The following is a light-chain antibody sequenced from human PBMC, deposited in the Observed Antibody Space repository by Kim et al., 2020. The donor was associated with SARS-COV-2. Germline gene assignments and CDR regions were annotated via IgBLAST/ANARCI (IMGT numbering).Light chain of an antibody. CDR1: QGISNY. CDR2: AAS. CDR3: QKYNSAPRT. V-gene: IGKV1-27*01. J-gene: IGKJ1*01. Sequence: ASVGDRVTITCRASQGISNYLAWYQQKPGKVPTLLIYAASTLKSGVPSRFSGSGSGTDFTLTISSLQPEDVATYYCQKYNSAPRTFGQGTKVDIK.